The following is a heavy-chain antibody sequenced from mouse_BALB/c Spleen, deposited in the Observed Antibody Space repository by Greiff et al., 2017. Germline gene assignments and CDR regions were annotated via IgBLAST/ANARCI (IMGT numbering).Heavy chain of an antibody. Sequence: EVKLQESGGGLVQPGGSRKLSCAASGFTFSSFGMHWVRQAPEKGLEWVAYISSGSSTIYYADTVKGRFTISRDNPKNTLFLQMTSLRSVDTAMYYCARSGSGYFYAMDYWGQGTSVTVSS. CDR2: ISSGSSTI. CDR1: GFTFSSFG. V-gene: IGHV5-17*02. CDR3: ARSGSGYFYAMDY. J-gene: IGHJ4*01. D-gene: IGHD3-1*01.